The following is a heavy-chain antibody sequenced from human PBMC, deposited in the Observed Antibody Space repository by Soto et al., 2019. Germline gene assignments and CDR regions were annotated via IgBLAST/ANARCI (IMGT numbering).Heavy chain of an antibody. V-gene: IGHV3-23*01. CDR1: GFTFSNYA. CDR3: ARRGAVAAATPWFDP. J-gene: IGHJ5*02. Sequence: EVQLLESGGGLVQPGGSLRLSCAASGFTFSNYAMSWVRQAPAKGLEWVSSISRGGDNTYYADSVKGRFTISRDSSKNTLYLQMSSLRAEDTALYYCARRGAVAAATPWFDPWGQGTLVTVSP. D-gene: IGHD2-15*01. CDR2: ISRGGDNT.